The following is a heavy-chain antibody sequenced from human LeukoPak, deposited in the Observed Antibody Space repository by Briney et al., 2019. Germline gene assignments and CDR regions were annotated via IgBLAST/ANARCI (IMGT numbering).Heavy chain of an antibody. D-gene: IGHD2-2*02. CDR1: VYTFTGYY. J-gene: IGHJ4*02. Sequence: ASVKVSCKASVYTFTGYYMHWGRHAPGQGLEWMGWINPNNGGTNYSQKFQGRVTMTRDTSIGTAYMELSRLRSDDTAVYYCARTESKCTSTSCYTEDYWGQGTLVTVSS. CDR2: INPNNGGT. CDR3: ARTESKCTSTSCYTEDY. V-gene: IGHV1-2*02.